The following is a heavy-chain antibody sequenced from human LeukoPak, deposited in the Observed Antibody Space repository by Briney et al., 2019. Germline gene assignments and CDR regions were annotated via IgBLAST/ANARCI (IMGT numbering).Heavy chain of an antibody. D-gene: IGHD5-12*01. CDR3: AKMQASGYDYDAFDV. Sequence: GGSLRLSCAASGFTLSSYGMHWVRQAPGKGLEWEAVIWYDGSNNYYADSVKGRFTISRDNSKNTLYLQMNSLRAEDTAVYYCAKMQASGYDYDAFDVWGQGTMVTVSS. CDR1: GFTLSSYG. CDR2: IWYDGSNN. J-gene: IGHJ3*01. V-gene: IGHV3-33*06.